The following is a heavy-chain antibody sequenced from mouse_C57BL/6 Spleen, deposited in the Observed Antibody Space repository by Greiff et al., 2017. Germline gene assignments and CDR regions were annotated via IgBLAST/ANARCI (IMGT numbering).Heavy chain of an antibody. Sequence: VQLQQSGAELVRPGASVTLSCKASGYTFTDYEMHWVKQTPVHGLEWIGAIDPETGGTAYNQKFKGKAILTADKSSSTAYMELRSLTSEDSAVYYCTRANSNYLFAYWGQGTLVTVSA. J-gene: IGHJ3*01. CDR2: IDPETGGT. D-gene: IGHD2-5*01. V-gene: IGHV1-15*01. CDR3: TRANSNYLFAY. CDR1: GYTFTDYE.